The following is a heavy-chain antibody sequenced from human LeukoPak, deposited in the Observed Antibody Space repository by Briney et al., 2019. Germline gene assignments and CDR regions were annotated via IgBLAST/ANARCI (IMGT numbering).Heavy chain of an antibody. Sequence: ASVKVSCKASGYTFTSYGISWVRQAPGQGLEWIGWLNSYNGYTNYAPEFQDRVNLTADISTSTVYMELRSLRPDDTAVYYCARGLTKPWAADPWGQGTLVTVSS. CDR1: GYTFTSYG. CDR2: LNSYNGYT. J-gene: IGHJ5*02. V-gene: IGHV1-18*01. D-gene: IGHD2-8*01. CDR3: ARGLTKPWAADP.